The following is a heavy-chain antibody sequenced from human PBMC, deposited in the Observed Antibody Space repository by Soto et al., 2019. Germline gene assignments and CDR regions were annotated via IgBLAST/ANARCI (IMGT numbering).Heavy chain of an antibody. CDR3: VREKDTTTSTSFVY. CDR1: GFTFSSYG. D-gene: IGHD1-1*01. J-gene: IGHJ4*02. CDR2: IWYDGSNK. Sequence: QVQLVESGGGVVQPGRSLRLSCAASGFTFSSYGMHWVRQAPGKGLEWVALIWYDGSNKDYVDSVKGRFTISRDNSKTTLYLQMNRVRDEDMSVYYCVREKDTTTSTSFVYWCQGTLVTAS. V-gene: IGHV3-33*01.